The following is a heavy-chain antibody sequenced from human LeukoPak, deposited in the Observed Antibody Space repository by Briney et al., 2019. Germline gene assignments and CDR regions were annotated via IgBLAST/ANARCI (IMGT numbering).Heavy chain of an antibody. CDR3: ARDPRNVGLAP. D-gene: IGHD2-15*01. CDR1: GLSFSDYW. Sequence: PGGSLRLSCVGSGLSFSDYWMNWVRQAPGKGLEWVAIIRQDGSETHYVDSVRGRFTVSRDNAKNSLHLQMNSLRVEDTAVYYCARDPRNVGLAPWGQGTLVTVSS. J-gene: IGHJ5*02. CDR2: IRQDGSET. V-gene: IGHV3-7*01.